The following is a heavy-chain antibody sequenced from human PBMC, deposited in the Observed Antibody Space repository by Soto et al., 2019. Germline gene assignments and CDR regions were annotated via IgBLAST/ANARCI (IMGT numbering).Heavy chain of an antibody. D-gene: IGHD1-1*01. V-gene: IGHV3-23*01. Sequence: GGSLRLSCAASGFTFSSYAMSWVRQAPGKGLEWVSAISGSGGSTYYADSVKGRFTISRDNSKNTLYLQTNSLRAEDTAVYYSAKVGTYPQESARWSWGQGTLVTVSS. CDR2: ISGSGGST. J-gene: IGHJ5*02. CDR1: GFTFSSYA. CDR3: AKVGTYPQESARWS.